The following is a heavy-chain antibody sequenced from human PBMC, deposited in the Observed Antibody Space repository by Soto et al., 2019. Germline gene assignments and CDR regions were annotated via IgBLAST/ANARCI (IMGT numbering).Heavy chain of an antibody. D-gene: IGHD5-12*01. J-gene: IGHJ6*02. Sequence: SETLSLTCNVSGASLDRSNYYWDWIRQHPGKGLEWIGYIYYSGSTYYNPSLKSRVTISVDTSKNQFSLKLSSVTAADTAVYYCAASCVACGGFNYYGMDVWGQGTTVTVSS. CDR2: IYYSGST. CDR3: AASCVACGGFNYYGMDV. CDR1: GASLDRSNYY. V-gene: IGHV4-31*03.